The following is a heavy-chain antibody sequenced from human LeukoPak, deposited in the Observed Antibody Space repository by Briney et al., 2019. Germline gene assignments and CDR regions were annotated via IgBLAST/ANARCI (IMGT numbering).Heavy chain of an antibody. V-gene: IGHV4-39*07. CDR2: IYYSGST. D-gene: IGHD3-22*01. J-gene: IGHJ3*02. CDR3: ASLSVISPPEHSGYYSHDAFDI. CDR1: GGSISSSSYY. Sequence: SETLSLTCTVSGGSISSSSYYWGWIRQPPGKGLEWIGSIYYSGSTYYNPSHKSRVTISVDTSKNQFSLKLSSVTAADTAVYYCASLSVISPPEHSGYYSHDAFDIWGQGTMVTVSS.